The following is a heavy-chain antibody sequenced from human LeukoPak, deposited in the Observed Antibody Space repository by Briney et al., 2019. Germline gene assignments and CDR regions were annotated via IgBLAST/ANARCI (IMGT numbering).Heavy chain of an antibody. CDR3: ARVPGARGPGTYYFDY. Sequence: PGGSLRLSCAASGFTFSSYSMNWVRQAPGKGLEWVSSISSSSSYIYYADSVKGRFTISRDNAKNSLYLQMNSLRAEDTAVYYCARVPGARGPGTYYFDYWGQGTLVTVSS. D-gene: IGHD1-26*01. CDR1: GFTFSSYS. V-gene: IGHV3-21*01. CDR2: ISSSSSYI. J-gene: IGHJ4*02.